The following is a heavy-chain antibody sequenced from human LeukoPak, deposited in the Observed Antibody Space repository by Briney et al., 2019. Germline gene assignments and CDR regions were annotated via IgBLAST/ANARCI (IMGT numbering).Heavy chain of an antibody. V-gene: IGHV3-11*01. J-gene: IGHJ5*02. Sequence: GGSLRLSCAASGFTFSDYYMSWIRQAPGKGLEWVSYISSSGSTIYYADSVKGRFTISRDNAKNSLYLQMNSLRAEDTAVYYCARASGSYYYGSGSYYQNWFDPWGQGTLVTVSS. CDR1: GFTFSDYY. CDR2: ISSSGSTI. CDR3: ARASGSYYYGSGSYYQNWFDP. D-gene: IGHD3-10*01.